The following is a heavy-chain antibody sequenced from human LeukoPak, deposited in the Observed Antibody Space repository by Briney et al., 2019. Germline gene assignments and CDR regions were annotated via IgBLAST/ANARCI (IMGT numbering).Heavy chain of an antibody. Sequence: PSETLSLTCTVSGASITSHYWSWIRQSPGKGLEGIGYVSYSGSTDYNPSLKSRVTLSVDTSKNQISLRLSSVTAADTAVYYCTRDGGVAVTPLDFDFWGQGTLVTVSS. V-gene: IGHV4-59*11. CDR3: TRDGGVAVTPLDFDF. D-gene: IGHD6-19*01. CDR1: GASITSHY. CDR2: VSYSGST. J-gene: IGHJ4*02.